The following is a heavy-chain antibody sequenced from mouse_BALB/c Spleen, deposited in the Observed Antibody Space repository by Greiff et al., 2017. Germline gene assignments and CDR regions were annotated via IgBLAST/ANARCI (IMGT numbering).Heavy chain of an antibody. J-gene: IGHJ3*01. CDR3: ARRDYGSSYPAWFAY. CDR1: GYTFTNYW. Sequence: QVQLKQSGAELVRPGTSVKISCKASGYTFTNYWLGWVKQRPGHGLEWIGDIYPGGGYTNYNEKFKGKATLTADTSSSTAYMQLSSLTSEDSAVYFCARRDYGSSYPAWFAYWGQGTLVTVSA. CDR2: IYPGGGYT. D-gene: IGHD1-1*01. V-gene: IGHV1-63*02.